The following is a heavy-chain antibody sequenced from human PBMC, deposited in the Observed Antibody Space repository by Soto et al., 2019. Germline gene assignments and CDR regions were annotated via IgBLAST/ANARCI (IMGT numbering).Heavy chain of an antibody. Sequence: ASVKVSCKASGYTFTNYYIHWVRQAPGQGLEWMGVINPTGGRASYAPKFQGRVTLTRDTSTSTAYMELSSLRSDDTAVYFCTRDTPGARWYFDYWGQGTLVTVSS. D-gene: IGHD6-13*01. J-gene: IGHJ4*02. CDR3: TRDTPGARWYFDY. CDR1: GYTFTNYY. V-gene: IGHV1-46*03. CDR2: INPTGGRA.